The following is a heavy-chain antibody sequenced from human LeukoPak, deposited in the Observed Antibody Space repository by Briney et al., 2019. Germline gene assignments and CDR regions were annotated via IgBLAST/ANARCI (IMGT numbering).Heavy chain of an antibody. CDR2: INHSGST. D-gene: IGHD6-19*01. J-gene: IGHJ5*02. CDR1: GGSFSGYY. CDR3: ASGSSGWYWGPTRFDP. Sequence: SETLSLTCAVYGGSFSGYYWSWIRQPPGKGLEWIGEINHSGSTNYNPSLKSRVTISVDTSKNQFSLKLSSVTAADTAVYYCASGSSGWYWGPTRFDPWGQGTLVTVSS. V-gene: IGHV4-34*01.